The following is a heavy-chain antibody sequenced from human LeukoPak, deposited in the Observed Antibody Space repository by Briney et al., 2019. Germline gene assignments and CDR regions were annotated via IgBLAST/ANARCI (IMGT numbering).Heavy chain of an antibody. Sequence: SETLSLTCSVSGDSIRNYYSSWIRQPAGKGLEWIGRIYTSGTTDYNPSLKSRLTMSVDTSRNHFSVKLTSVTAADTAVYYCARESKSYDGSGYHHDCWGQGALVTVSS. D-gene: IGHD3-22*01. CDR1: GDSIRNYY. J-gene: IGHJ4*02. CDR3: ARESKSYDGSGYHHDC. V-gene: IGHV4-4*07. CDR2: IYTSGTT.